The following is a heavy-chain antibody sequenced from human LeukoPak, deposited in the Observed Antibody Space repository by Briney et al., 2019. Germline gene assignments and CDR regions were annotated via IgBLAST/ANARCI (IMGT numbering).Heavy chain of an antibody. V-gene: IGHV3-11*01. CDR1: GFTFSDFY. J-gene: IGHJ4*02. D-gene: IGHD6-13*01. Sequence: PGGSLRLSCAASGFTFSDFYVSWIRQAPGKGLEWISYFSSSGSSIYYADSVRGRFTISRDNARNSLFLQMNTLRAEDTAVYYCARDLSTSSEDWWDYWGQGTLVTVSS. CDR2: FSSSGSSI. CDR3: ARDLSTSSEDWWDY.